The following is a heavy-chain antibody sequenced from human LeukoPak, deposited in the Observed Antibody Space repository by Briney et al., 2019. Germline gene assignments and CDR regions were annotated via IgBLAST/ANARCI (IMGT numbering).Heavy chain of an antibody. CDR3: AKDVGRLERNPDY. V-gene: IGHV3-53*05. CDR2: VSTGGTT. J-gene: IGHJ4*02. CDR1: GLTVSSNY. Sequence: GGSLRLSCAASGLTVSSNYMSWVRQGPGKGLEWVAAVSTGGTTHYADSVKGRFTISRDNAKNYLYLQMNSLRAEDTALYHCAKDVGRLERNPDYWGQGTLVTVSS. D-gene: IGHD1-1*01.